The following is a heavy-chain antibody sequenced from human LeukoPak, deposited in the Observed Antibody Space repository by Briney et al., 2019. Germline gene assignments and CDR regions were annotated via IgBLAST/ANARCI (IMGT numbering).Heavy chain of an antibody. V-gene: IGHV4-4*07. CDR1: GGSISSYY. Sequence: SETLSLTCTVSGGSISSYYWSWIRQPAGKGLEWIGRIYTSGSTNYNPSLKSRVTMSVDTSKNQFSLKLSSVTAADTAVYYCARKVYARSSLDAFDIWGQGTMVTVSS. J-gene: IGHJ3*02. CDR2: IYTSGST. D-gene: IGHD2-8*01. CDR3: ARKVYARSSLDAFDI.